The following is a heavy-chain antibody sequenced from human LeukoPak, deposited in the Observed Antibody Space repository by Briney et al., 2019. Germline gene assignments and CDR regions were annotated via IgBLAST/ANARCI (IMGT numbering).Heavy chain of an antibody. J-gene: IGHJ4*02. D-gene: IGHD2-2*01. CDR3: AGNIVVVPAAPRVGIDY. CDR1: GGSFSGYY. V-gene: IGHV4-34*01. CDR2: INHSGST. Sequence: SETLSLTCAVYGGSFSGYYWSWIRQPPGKGLKWIGEINHSGSTNYNPSLKSRVTISVDTSKNQFSLKLSSVTAADTAVYYCAGNIVVVPAAPRVGIDYWGQGTLVTVSS.